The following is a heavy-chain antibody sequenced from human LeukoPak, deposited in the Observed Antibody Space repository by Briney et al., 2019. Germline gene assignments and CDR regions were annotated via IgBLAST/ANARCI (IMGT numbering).Heavy chain of an antibody. D-gene: IGHD3-22*01. Sequence: SETLSLTCTVSDGSINTYDWSWIRQPPGKGLEWIGYIYYSGSTIYNPSLKSRVTISLDTSRNQFSLKLNSATAAGTAVYYCAGEHRGGYRFDYWGQGTLVTVSS. V-gene: IGHV4-59*01. J-gene: IGHJ4*02. CDR2: IYYSGST. CDR1: DGSINTYD. CDR3: AGEHRGGYRFDY.